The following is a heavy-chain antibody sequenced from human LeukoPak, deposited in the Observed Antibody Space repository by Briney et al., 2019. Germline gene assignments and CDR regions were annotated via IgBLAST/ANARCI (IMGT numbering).Heavy chain of an antibody. CDR2: IIPIFGTA. V-gene: IGHV1-69*13. CDR1: GGTFSSYA. Sequence: ASVKASCKASGGTFSSYAISWVRQAPGQGLEWMGGIIPIFGTANYAQKFQGRVTITADESTSTAYMELSSLRSEGTAVYYCATWSSSWPYYFDYWGQGTLVTVSS. J-gene: IGHJ4*02. D-gene: IGHD6-13*01. CDR3: ATWSSSWPYYFDY.